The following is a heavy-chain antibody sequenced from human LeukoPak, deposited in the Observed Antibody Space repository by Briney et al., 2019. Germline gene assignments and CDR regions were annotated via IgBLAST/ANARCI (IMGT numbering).Heavy chain of an antibody. J-gene: IGHJ6*03. D-gene: IGHD3-22*01. Sequence: PGGSLRLSCAASGFTFSSYSMDWVRQAPGKGLEWLVYISGSGSDMHYADSVKGRFTISRDNAKNSLYLQMNSLRAEDTAVYYCARQDYYDSSGYYYVTMDVWGKGTTVTISS. CDR2: ISGSGSDM. V-gene: IGHV3-21*05. CDR3: ARQDYYDSSGYYYVTMDV. CDR1: GFTFSSYS.